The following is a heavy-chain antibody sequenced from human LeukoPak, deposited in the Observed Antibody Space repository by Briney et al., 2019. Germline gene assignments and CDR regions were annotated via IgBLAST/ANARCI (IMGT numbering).Heavy chain of an antibody. V-gene: IGHV3-21*01. CDR3: ASWENGGGWYDAFDI. Sequence: PGGSLRLSCAASGFTSSSYSMNWVRQAPGKGLEWVSSIGSSSSYIYYADSVKGRFTISRDNAKNSLYLQMNSLRAEDTAVYYCASWENGGGWYDAFDIWGQGTMVTVSS. CDR2: IGSSSSYI. J-gene: IGHJ3*02. CDR1: GFTSSSYS. D-gene: IGHD6-19*01.